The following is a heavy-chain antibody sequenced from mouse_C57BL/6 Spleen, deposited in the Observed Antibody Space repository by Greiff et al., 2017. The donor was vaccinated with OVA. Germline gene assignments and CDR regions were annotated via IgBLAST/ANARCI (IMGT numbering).Heavy chain of an antibody. CDR3: ARWGGYYGNWGAMDY. D-gene: IGHD2-1*01. J-gene: IGHJ4*01. CDR2: INPNNGGT. Sequence: VQLQQSGPELVKPGASVKISCKASGYTFTDYYMNWVKQSHGKSLEWIGDINPNNGGTSYNQKFKGKATLTVDKSSSTAYMELRSLTSEDSAVYYCARWGGYYGNWGAMDYWGQGTSVTVSS. V-gene: IGHV1-26*01. CDR1: GYTFTDYY.